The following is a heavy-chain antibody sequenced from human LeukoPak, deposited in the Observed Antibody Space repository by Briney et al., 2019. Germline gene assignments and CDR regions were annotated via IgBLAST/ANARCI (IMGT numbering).Heavy chain of an antibody. D-gene: IGHD2-2*01. CDR1: GFTFSNYA. J-gene: IGHJ6*02. V-gene: IGHV3-30-3*01. CDR2: ISYDGSNK. Sequence: PGGSLRLSCAGSGFTFSNYAMTWVRQAPGKGLEWVAVISYDGSNKYYADSVKGRFTISRDNSKNTLYLQMNSLRAEDTAVYYCARDGLVVVPTSYYYGMDVWGQGTTVTVSS. CDR3: ARDGLVVVPTSYYYGMDV.